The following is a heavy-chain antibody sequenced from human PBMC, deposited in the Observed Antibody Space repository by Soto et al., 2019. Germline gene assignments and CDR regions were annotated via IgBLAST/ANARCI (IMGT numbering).Heavy chain of an antibody. V-gene: IGHV3-23*01. CDR1: GFTFSTYA. D-gene: IGHD3-16*01. CDR2: ISSSGDST. J-gene: IGHJ3*01. CDR3: ANRESASYMGGAFDL. Sequence: EVQLLESGGDLVQPGESLRLSCAASGFTFSTYAMTWVRQAPGKGLEWVSSISSSGDSTFYADSVKGRLTISRDSSKNSLFMPMNSLRAEDTAVYYCANRESASYMGGAFDLWGQGTMVTVSS.